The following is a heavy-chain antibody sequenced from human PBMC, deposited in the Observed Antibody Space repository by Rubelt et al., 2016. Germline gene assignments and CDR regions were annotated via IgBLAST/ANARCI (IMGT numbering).Heavy chain of an antibody. CDR3: AREVRVAMVTIDY. V-gene: IGHV4-34*01. D-gene: IGHD5-18*01. J-gene: IGHJ4*02. CDR2: INHRGST. Sequence: QVQLQQWGAGLLKPSETLSLTCAVYGGSFSDYYWSWIRQPPGKGLEWIGEINHRGSTKYNPSLKSRVTVSLDTSKNQFSLNLSSVTAADTAVYYCAREVRVAMVTIDYWGQGTLATVSS. CDR1: GGSFSDYY.